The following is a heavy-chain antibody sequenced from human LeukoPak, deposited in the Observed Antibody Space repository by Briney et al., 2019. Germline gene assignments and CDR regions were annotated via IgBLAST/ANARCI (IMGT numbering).Heavy chain of an antibody. CDR2: ISGSGGST. CDR1: GFTFSGSG. J-gene: IGHJ4*02. Sequence: GGSLRLSCAASGFTFSGSGMHWVRQAPGKGLEWVSAISGSGGSTYYADSVKGRFTISRDNSKNTLYLQMNSLRAEDTAVYYCAKTLDYGDYYFDYWGQGTLVTVSS. V-gene: IGHV3-23*01. D-gene: IGHD4-17*01. CDR3: AKTLDYGDYYFDY.